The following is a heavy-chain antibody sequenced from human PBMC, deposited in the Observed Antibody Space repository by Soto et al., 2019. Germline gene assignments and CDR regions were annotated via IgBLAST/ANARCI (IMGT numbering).Heavy chain of an antibody. CDR2: ISWDGGST. CDR1: GFTFDDYT. CDR3: ATDINDGQNYYYGMDV. J-gene: IGHJ6*02. V-gene: IGHV3-43*01. D-gene: IGHD1-1*01. Sequence: EVQLVESGGVVVQPGGSLRLSCAASGFTFDDYTMHWVRQAPGKGPEWVSLISWDGGSTYYADSVKGRFTISRANSKNFLDLQMSTLRTDDTALYYCATDINDGQNYYYGMDVWFQGTTVTVSS.